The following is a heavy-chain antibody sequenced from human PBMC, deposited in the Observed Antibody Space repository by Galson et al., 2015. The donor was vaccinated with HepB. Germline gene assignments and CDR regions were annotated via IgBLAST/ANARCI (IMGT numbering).Heavy chain of an antibody. CDR3: AKDMGATRFYYYYGMDV. V-gene: IGHV3-43*01. CDR1: GFTFDDYT. Sequence: SLRLSCAASGFTFDDYTMHWVRQAPGKGLEWVSLISWDGGSTYYADSVKGRFTITRDNSKNSLYLQMNSLRTEDTALYYCAKDMGATRFYYYYGMDVWGQGTTVTVSS. D-gene: IGHD1-26*01. J-gene: IGHJ6*02. CDR2: ISWDGGST.